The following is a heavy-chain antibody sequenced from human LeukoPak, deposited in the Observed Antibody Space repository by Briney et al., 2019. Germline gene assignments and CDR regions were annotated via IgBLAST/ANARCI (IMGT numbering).Heavy chain of an antibody. Sequence: GGSLRLSCAASGFTFSNAWMNWVRQAPGKGLEWVGRIKSKTDGGTTDHAAPVKGRFTISRDDSKNTLYLQMNSLKTEDTAVYYCTTATYYDILTGYYQRDFDYWGQGTLVTVSS. J-gene: IGHJ4*02. V-gene: IGHV3-15*07. CDR3: TTATYYDILTGYYQRDFDY. D-gene: IGHD3-9*01. CDR2: IKSKTDGGTT. CDR1: GFTFSNAW.